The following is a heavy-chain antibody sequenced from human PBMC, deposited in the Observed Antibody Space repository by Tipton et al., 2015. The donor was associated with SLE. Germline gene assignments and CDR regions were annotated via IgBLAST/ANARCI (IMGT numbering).Heavy chain of an antibody. V-gene: IGHV3-30*02. D-gene: IGHD2-15*01. CDR2: IRHDGSAK. Sequence: GSLRLSCAASGFTFNNYGMHWVRQAPGRGLQWVAFIRHDGSAKYYADCLQGRFSVTRDNSENTQYLEMNSLSAEETAVYYCAKSAHFQGYCNGGRCFDYFDSWGQGTVGTVSS. J-gene: IGHJ4*02. CDR3: AKSAHFQGYCNGGRCFDYFDS. CDR1: GFTFNNYG.